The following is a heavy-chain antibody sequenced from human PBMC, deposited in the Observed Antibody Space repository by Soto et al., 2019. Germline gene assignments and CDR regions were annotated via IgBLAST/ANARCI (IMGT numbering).Heavy chain of an antibody. V-gene: IGHV4-4*02. CDR1: GASISSTNW. Sequence: QVQLQESGPGLVEPSGTLSRTCAGSGASISSTNWWTWVRQPPGNGLEWIGEGSHSGDTKYNPPRKSRVTISSDTSKNQFSLNLNSVTAADTAIYNCASATWNPTLGTGLIDYCWQGALVTVAS. CDR3: ASATWNPTLGTGLIDY. CDR2: GSHSGDT. D-gene: IGHD6-13*01. J-gene: IGHJ4*02.